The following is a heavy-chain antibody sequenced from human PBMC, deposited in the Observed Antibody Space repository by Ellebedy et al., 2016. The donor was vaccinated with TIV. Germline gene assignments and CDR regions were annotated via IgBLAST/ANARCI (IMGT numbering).Heavy chain of an antibody. V-gene: IGHV3-9*01. CDR3: ARDVLDDSSGYYYGNDAFDI. CDR2: ISWNSGSI. D-gene: IGHD3-22*01. Sequence: SLKISXAASGFTFDDYAMHWVRQAPGKGLEWVSGISWNSGSIGYADSVKGRFTISRDNAKNSLYLQMNSLRAEDTAVYYCARDVLDDSSGYYYGNDAFDIWGQGTKVTVSS. J-gene: IGHJ3*02. CDR1: GFTFDDYA.